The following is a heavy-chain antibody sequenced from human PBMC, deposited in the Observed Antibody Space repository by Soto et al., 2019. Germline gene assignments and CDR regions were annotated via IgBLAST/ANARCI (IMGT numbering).Heavy chain of an antibody. D-gene: IGHD1-26*01. CDR1: GGSISSYY. CDR2: IYYSGST. CDR3: ARDQWGSY. Sequence: PSETLSLTCTVSGGSISSYYWSWIRQPPGKGLEWIGYIYYSGSTNYNPSLKSRVTISVDTSKNQFSLKLSSMTAADTAVYYCARDQWGSYWGQGTLVTVSS. V-gene: IGHV4-59*01. J-gene: IGHJ4*02.